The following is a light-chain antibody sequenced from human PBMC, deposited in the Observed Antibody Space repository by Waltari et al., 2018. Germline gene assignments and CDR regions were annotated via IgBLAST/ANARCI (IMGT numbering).Light chain of an antibody. CDR2: KAS. CDR1: ETVLTW. J-gene: IGKJ2*01. Sequence: DIQMTQSPSTLSASVGDSVTITCRASETVLTWLAWYQQKPGKAPKLLIYKASSLESGVPSRFSGSASGTEFTLTISSLQPDDSATYYCQQYHDYSTFGQGTKLEIK. V-gene: IGKV1-5*03. CDR3: QQYHDYST.